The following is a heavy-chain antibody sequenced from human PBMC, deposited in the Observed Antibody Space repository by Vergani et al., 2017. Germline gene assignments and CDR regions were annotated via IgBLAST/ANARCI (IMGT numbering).Heavy chain of an antibody. J-gene: IGHJ4*02. CDR2: MYYSGST. CDR3: ARARPSGNYDSSGYYFDY. Sequence: QVQLQESGPGLVKPSETLSLTCTVSGGSISSYYWSWIRQPPGKGLEWIGYMYYSGSTYYNPSLRSRLTISLDTSKNQFSLKLGSVTAADTAVYYCARARPSGNYDSSGYYFDYWGQGTLVTVSS. D-gene: IGHD3-22*01. V-gene: IGHV4-59*12. CDR1: GGSISSYY.